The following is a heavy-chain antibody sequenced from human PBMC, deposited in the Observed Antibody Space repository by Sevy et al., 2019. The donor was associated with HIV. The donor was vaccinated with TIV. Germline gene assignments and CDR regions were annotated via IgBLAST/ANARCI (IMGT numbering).Heavy chain of an antibody. D-gene: IGHD2-21*01. CDR1: GGSISSYY. V-gene: IGHV4-4*07. CDR3: ARDNYFLVPGNIATTYCYYYMDV. J-gene: IGHJ6*03. Sequence: SETLSLTCTVSGGSISSYYWSWIRQPAGKGLEWIGRIYTSGSTNYNPSLKSRVTMSVDTSKNQVSLKMSSVTAADTAVYYCARDNYFLVPGNIATTYCYYYMDVWGKGTTVTVSS. CDR2: IYTSGST.